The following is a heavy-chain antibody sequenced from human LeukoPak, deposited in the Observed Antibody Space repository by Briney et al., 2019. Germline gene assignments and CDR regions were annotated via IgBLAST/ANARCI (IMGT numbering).Heavy chain of an antibody. V-gene: IGHV3-21*01. D-gene: IGHD6-13*01. CDR1: GFTFSSYS. CDR2: ISSSSSYI. J-gene: IGHJ6*02. Sequence: GSLRLSCAASGFTFSSYSMNWVRQAPGKGLEWVSFISSSSSYIYYADSVKGRFTISRDNAKNSLYLQMNSLRAEDTAVYYCARDEIRVFNYGMDVWGQGTTVTVSS. CDR3: ARDEIRVFNYGMDV.